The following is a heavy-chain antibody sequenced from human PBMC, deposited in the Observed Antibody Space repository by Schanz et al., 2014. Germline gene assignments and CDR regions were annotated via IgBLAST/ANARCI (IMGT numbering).Heavy chain of an antibody. CDR2: IWSDGSTK. CDR3: AKGMGYCSGGTCYDYYYYGLDV. J-gene: IGHJ6*02. CDR1: GFTFTTHS. D-gene: IGHD2-15*01. Sequence: VQLVESGGGLVQPGGSLRLSCAASGFTFTTHSMTWVRQAPGKGPEWVAVIWSDGSTKYYADSVKGRFTISRDNSKNTLYLQMNSLRAEDTAVFYCAKGMGYCSGGTCYDYYYYGLDVWGRGTTVTVSS. V-gene: IGHV3-33*03.